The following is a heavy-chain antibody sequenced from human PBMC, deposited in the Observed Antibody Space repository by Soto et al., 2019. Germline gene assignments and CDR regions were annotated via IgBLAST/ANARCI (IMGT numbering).Heavy chain of an antibody. Sequence: GGSLRLSCAASGFTFSDYYMSWIRQAPGKGLEWVSYISSSGSTIYYADSVKGRFTISRDNAKNSLYLQMNSLRAEDTAVYYCARVACSGGSCYHGAFDIWGQGTMVTVSS. CDR1: GFTFSDYY. CDR3: ARVACSGGSCYHGAFDI. J-gene: IGHJ3*02. V-gene: IGHV3-11*01. D-gene: IGHD2-15*01. CDR2: ISSSGSTI.